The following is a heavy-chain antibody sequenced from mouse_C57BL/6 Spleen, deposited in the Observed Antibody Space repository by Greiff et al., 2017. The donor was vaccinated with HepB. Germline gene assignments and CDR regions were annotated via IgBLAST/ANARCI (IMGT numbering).Heavy chain of an antibody. Sequence: VQLQQPGTELVKPGASVKLSCKASGYTFTSYWMHWVKQRPGQGLEWIGNINPSNGGTNYNEKFKSKATLTVDKSSSTAYMQLSSLTSEDSAVYYCARSFYYGYPWFAYWGQGTLVTVSA. J-gene: IGHJ3*01. CDR3: ARSFYYGYPWFAY. D-gene: IGHD2-2*01. CDR1: GYTFTSYW. CDR2: INPSNGGT. V-gene: IGHV1-53*01.